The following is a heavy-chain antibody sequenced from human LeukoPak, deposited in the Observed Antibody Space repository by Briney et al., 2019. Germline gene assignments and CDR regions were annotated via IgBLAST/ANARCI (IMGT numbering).Heavy chain of an antibody. CDR1: GFTFSSYG. J-gene: IGHJ3*02. CDR3: AIWSELQEEAFDI. Sequence: GGSLRLSCAASGFTFSSYGIHWVRQAPGKGLEWVAVISYDGSNKYYADSVKGRFTISRDNSKNTLYLQMNSLRAEDTAVYYCAIWSELQEEAFDIWGQGTMVTVSS. V-gene: IGHV3-30*03. CDR2: ISYDGSNK. D-gene: IGHD4/OR15-4a*01.